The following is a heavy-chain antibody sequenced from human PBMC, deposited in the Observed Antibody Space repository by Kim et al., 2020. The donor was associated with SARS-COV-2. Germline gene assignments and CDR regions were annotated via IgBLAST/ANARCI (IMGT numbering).Heavy chain of an antibody. J-gene: IGHJ5*02. CDR3: ARHVDTAMVSLDP. D-gene: IGHD5-18*01. V-gene: IGHV4-39*01. Sequence: YNPPLKSRVTISVETSKNQFSLKLSSVTAADTAVYYCARHVDTAMVSLDPWGQGTLVTVSS.